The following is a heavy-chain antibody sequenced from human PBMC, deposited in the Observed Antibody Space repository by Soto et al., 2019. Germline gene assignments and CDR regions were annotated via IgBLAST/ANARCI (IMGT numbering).Heavy chain of an antibody. D-gene: IGHD2-2*01. CDR1: GYTFTSYG. Sequence: ASVKVSCKASGYTFTSYGISWVRQAPGQGLEWMGWISAYNGNTNYAQKLQGTITMTTDTSTSTAYMERRSLRSDDTAVYYCATSYQLPPPSFDFWGQGTLFTVSS. V-gene: IGHV1-18*01. CDR2: ISAYNGNT. J-gene: IGHJ4*02. CDR3: ATSYQLPPPSFDF.